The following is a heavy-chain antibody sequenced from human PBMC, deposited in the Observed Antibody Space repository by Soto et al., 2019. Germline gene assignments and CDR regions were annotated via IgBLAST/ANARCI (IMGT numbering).Heavy chain of an antibody. CDR1: GFIFSSYW. CDR3: TSARSSVGAPGGFIAF. V-gene: IGHV3-7*03. J-gene: IGHJ4*02. D-gene: IGHD1-26*01. Sequence: EVQVMESGGGLVQPGGSLRLSCAPSGFIFSSYWMSWVRQPPGKGLEWVANINRDGSVRNYVDSVKGRFTISRDNAKNSAYLQMDSLRADDTAVYYCTSARSSVGAPGGFIAFWGQGTLVTVSS. CDR2: INRDGSVR.